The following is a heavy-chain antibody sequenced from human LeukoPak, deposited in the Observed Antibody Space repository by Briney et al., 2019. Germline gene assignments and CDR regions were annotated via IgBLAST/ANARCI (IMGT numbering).Heavy chain of an antibody. CDR3: ARDVQVATIYPLDY. CDR1: GFTFSSYS. V-gene: IGHV3-21*01. CDR2: ISSSSSYI. D-gene: IGHD5-12*01. Sequence: PGESLRLSCAASGFTFSSYSMNWVRQAPGKGLEWVSSISSSSSYIYYADSVKGRFTISRDNAKNSLYLQMNSLRAEDTAVYYCARDVQVATIYPLDYWGQGTLVAVSS. J-gene: IGHJ4*02.